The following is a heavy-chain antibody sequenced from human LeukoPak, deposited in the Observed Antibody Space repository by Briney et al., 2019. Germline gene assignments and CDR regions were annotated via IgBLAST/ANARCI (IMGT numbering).Heavy chain of an antibody. V-gene: IGHV3-21*01. CDR1: GFTFSSYS. D-gene: IGHD3-22*01. CDR2: ISSSSSYI. J-gene: IGHJ4*02. CDR3: ARDAPYYYDSSGYFDY. Sequence: PGGSLRLSCAASGFTFSSYSMNWVRQAPGKGLEWVSSISSSSSYIYYTDSVKGRFTISRDNAKKSLYLQMNSLRAEDTAVYYCARDAPYYYDSSGYFDYWGQGTLVTVSS.